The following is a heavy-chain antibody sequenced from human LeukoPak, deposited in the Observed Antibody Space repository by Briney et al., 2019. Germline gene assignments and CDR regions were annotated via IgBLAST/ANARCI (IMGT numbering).Heavy chain of an antibody. Sequence: GGSLRLSCAASGFTFSVFEMNWVRQAPGKGLEWVANIKQDGSEKYYVDSVKGRFTISRDNAKNSLYLQMNSLRAEDTAVYYCARDVGAAAAPFDYWGQGTLVTVSS. D-gene: IGHD6-13*01. CDR2: IKQDGSEK. V-gene: IGHV3-7*04. J-gene: IGHJ4*02. CDR1: GFTFSVFE. CDR3: ARDVGAAAAPFDY.